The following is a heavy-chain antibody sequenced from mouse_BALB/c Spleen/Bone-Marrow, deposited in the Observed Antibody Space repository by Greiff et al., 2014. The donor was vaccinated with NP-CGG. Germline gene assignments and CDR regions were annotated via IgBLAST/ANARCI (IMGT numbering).Heavy chain of an antibody. CDR2: IGTYYGDA. Sequence: VQLQESGAELVRPGVSVKISCKGSGYTFTDYAMHWVKRSHAKSLEWIGAIGTYYGDATYNQKFKTKATMTVDKSSSTAYMELARLTSEDSALYYCAREGPWFAFWGQGTLVTVSA. CDR3: AREGPWFAF. J-gene: IGHJ3*01. CDR1: GYTFTDYA. V-gene: IGHV1S137*01.